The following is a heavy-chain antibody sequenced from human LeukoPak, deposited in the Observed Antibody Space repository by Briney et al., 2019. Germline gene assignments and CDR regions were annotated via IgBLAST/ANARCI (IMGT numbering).Heavy chain of an antibody. CDR3: ARGTPIYDSSGYCLDY. Sequence: GRTLRLSCAVSVFTVSINYMRCVPHAPGRGLECGLVIYSGCNTPSATSVTGRFTICRNNYKTTAYLQMNRLRAEDRAVYYCARGTPIYDSSGYCLDYWGQGTLVTVSS. D-gene: IGHD3-22*01. J-gene: IGHJ4*02. V-gene: IGHV3-53*01. CDR2: IYSGCNT. CDR1: VFTVSINY.